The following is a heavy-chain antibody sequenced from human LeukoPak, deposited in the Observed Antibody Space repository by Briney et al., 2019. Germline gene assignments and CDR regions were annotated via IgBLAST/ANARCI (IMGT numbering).Heavy chain of an antibody. D-gene: IGHD6-13*01. V-gene: IGHV3-23*01. CDR2: ISGSGGST. CDR1: GFTFSSYA. Sequence: GGSLRLSCAASGFTFSSYAMSWVRQAPGKGLEWVSAISGSGGSTYYADSVKGRFTISRDNSKNTLYLQMNSLRAEDTAVYYCVKDSSSWSNSPFDYWGQGTLVTVSS. J-gene: IGHJ4*02. CDR3: VKDSSSWSNSPFDY.